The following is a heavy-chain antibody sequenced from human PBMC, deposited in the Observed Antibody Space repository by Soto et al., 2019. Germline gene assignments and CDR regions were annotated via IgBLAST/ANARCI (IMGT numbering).Heavy chain of an antibody. CDR3: ARVRAAAGAGWFDP. CDR2: ISYDGSNK. CDR1: GFTFSSYA. V-gene: IGHV3-30-3*01. D-gene: IGHD6-13*01. Sequence: QVQLVESGGGVVQPGRSLRLSCAASGFTFSSYAMHWVRQAPGKGLEWVAVISYDGSNKYYADSVKGRFTISRDNSKNTLYLQMNSLRAEDTAVYYCARVRAAAGAGWFDPWGQGTLVTVSS. J-gene: IGHJ5*02.